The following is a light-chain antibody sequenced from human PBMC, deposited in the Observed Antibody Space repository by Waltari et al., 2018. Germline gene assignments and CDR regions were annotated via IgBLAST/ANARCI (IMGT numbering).Light chain of an antibody. J-gene: IGKJ4*01. Sequence: DIQMTQSPSSLSASVGDTVTITCQANHDISDYLNWYQQKPGKAPNLLISDASHLEAGVPSRFSGSGYGTDFTFTISSLQPEDFATYYCQQHNSWPPLSFGGGTKVEIK. CDR2: DAS. CDR1: HDISDY. V-gene: IGKV1-33*01. CDR3: QQHNSWPPLS.